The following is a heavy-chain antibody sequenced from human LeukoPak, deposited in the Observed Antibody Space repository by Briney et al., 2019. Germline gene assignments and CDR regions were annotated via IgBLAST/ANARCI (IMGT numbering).Heavy chain of an antibody. CDR3: IRIRTGEHQYGMDV. D-gene: IGHD7-27*01. CDR1: GFTFSSYD. V-gene: IGHV3-13*01. Sequence: PGGSLRLSCAASGFTFSSYDMHWVRQATGKGLEWVSAIDTVGITYYADSVKGRFTISRENAWNSLYLQMNSLRDGDTAVYYCIRIRTGEHQYGMDVWGQGTTVTVSS. J-gene: IGHJ6*02. CDR2: IDTVGIT.